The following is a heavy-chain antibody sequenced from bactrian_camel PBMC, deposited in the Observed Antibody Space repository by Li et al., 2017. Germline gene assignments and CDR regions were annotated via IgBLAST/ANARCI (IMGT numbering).Heavy chain of an antibody. Sequence: HVQLVESGGGLVQPGGSLRLSCAHSGFSFSIYWMYWVRQAPGKGLEWVSSISGGGGTTYYSESVKGRFTISRDNAKSTVYLQMNSLKSEETALYYCATGDPEVEYRARKGDPGHRL. D-gene: IGHD4*01. V-gene: IGHV3S1*01. J-gene: IGHJ4*01. CDR2: ISGGGGTT. CDR1: GFSFSIYW.